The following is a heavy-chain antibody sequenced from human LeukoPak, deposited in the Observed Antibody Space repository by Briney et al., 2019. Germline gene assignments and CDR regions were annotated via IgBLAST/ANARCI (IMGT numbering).Heavy chain of an antibody. D-gene: IGHD3-3*01. CDR2: IIPILGIA. J-gene: IGHJ4*02. CDR1: VGTFSSYT. CDR3: ARVASRRDFTIFGIVY. Sequence: ASVKVSCKASVGTFSSYTISWVRQAPGQGLEWMGRIIPILGIANYAQKFQGRVTITADKSTSTAYMELSSLRSEDTAVYYCARVASRRDFTIFGIVYWGQGTLVTVSS. V-gene: IGHV1-69*02.